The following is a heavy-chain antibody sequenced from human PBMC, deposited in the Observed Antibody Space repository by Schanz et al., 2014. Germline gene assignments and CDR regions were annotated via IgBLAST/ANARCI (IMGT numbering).Heavy chain of an antibody. CDR3: ARGSSASLSRVWFDL. J-gene: IGHJ5*02. CDR2: INWNGGDT. D-gene: IGHD6-6*01. Sequence: EVLLLESGGRVERPGGSLRLSCAASGFIFDDYGMSWVRQVPGKGLEWFSGINWNGGDTSYADSVKGRFIISRDNAKNSLYLEMNSLRAGDTAFYHCARGSSASLSRVWFDLWGQGTLVTVSS. CDR1: GFIFDDYG. V-gene: IGHV3-20*01.